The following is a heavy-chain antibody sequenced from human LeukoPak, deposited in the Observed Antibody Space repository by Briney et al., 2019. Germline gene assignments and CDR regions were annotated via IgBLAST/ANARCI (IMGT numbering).Heavy chain of an antibody. Sequence: PGGSLRLSCAASGFTLSGHWMIWVPQAPGKGLEWVDNINQGGSDKFYLDSVKGRFTISRDNANILLYLQMNSLRGEDTAVYYCTRDRSRAEDDWGQGTLVTVSS. CDR1: GFTLSGHW. V-gene: IGHV3-7*01. CDR2: INQGGSDK. CDR3: TRDRSRAEDD. J-gene: IGHJ4*02. D-gene: IGHD1-14*01.